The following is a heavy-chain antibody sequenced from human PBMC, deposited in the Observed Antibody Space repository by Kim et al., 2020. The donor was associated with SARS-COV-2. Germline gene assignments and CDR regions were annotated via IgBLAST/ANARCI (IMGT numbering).Heavy chain of an antibody. CDR2: INAGNGNT. CDR3: ARDGSITMVRGPKVGWFDP. CDR1: GYTFTSYA. J-gene: IGHJ5*02. V-gene: IGHV1-3*01. Sequence: ASVKVSCKASGYTFTSYAMHWVRQAPGQRLEWMGWINAGNGNTKYSQKFQGRVTITRDTSASTAYMELSSLRSEDTAVYYCARDGSITMVRGPKVGWFDPWSQGTLVTVSS. D-gene: IGHD3-10*01.